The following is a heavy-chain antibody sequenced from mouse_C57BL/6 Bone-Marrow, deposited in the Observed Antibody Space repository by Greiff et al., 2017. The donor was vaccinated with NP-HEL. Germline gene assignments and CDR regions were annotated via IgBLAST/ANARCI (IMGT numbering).Heavy chain of an antibody. CDR2: IWWDDDK. J-gene: IGHJ4*01. Sequence: QVTLKECGPGILQPSQTLSLTCSFSGFSLSTFGMGVGWIRQPSGKGLEWLAHIWWDDDKYYNPALKRRLTISKNTSKNQVYLKIANVDTADTATYYCARIDVELGRLDYWGQGTSVTFSS. CDR3: ARIDVELGRLDY. CDR1: GFSLSTFGMG. V-gene: IGHV8-8*01. D-gene: IGHD4-1*01.